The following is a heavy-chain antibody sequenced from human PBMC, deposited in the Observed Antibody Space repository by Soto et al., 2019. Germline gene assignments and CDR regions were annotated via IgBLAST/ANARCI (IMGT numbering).Heavy chain of an antibody. V-gene: IGHV3-30-3*01. CDR1: GFTFSSYA. D-gene: IGHD2-2*01. J-gene: IGHJ6*02. CDR2: ISYDGSNK. Sequence: GGSLRLSCAASGFTFSSYAMHWVRQAPGKGLEWVAVISYDGSNKYYADSVKDRFTSSRDNSKNTLYLQMNSLRAEDTAVYYCARDQSTSYYYYGMDVWGQGTTVTVSS. CDR3: ARDQSTSYYYYGMDV.